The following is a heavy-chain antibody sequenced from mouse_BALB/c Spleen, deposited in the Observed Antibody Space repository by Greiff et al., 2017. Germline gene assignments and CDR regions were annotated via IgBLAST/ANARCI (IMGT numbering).Heavy chain of an antibody. V-gene: IGHV2-9*02. CDR3: ARRDDYSYAMDY. D-gene: IGHD2-4*01. Sequence: VKLMESGPGLVAPSQSLSITCTVSGFSLTSYGVHWVRQPPGKGLEWLGVIWAGGSTNYNSALMSRLSISKDNSKSQVFLKMNSLQTDDTAMYYCARRDDYSYAMDYWGQGTSVTVSS. CDR2: IWAGGST. J-gene: IGHJ4*01. CDR1: GFSLTSYG.